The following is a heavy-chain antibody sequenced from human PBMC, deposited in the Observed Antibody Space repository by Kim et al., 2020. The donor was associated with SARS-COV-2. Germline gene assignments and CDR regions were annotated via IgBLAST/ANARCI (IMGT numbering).Heavy chain of an antibody. D-gene: IGHD3-10*01. Sequence: SAQKPQCRVTMTTAPSTSTAYMELRSLRSDDTAVYYCARHDPNHARGFDYWGQGTLVTVSS. J-gene: IGHJ4*02. V-gene: IGHV1-18*01. CDR3: ARHDPNHARGFDY.